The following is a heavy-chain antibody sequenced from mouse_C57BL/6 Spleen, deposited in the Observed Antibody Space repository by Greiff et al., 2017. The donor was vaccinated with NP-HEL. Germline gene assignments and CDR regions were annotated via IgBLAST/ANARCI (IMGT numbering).Heavy chain of an antibody. CDR1: GFTFTDYY. Sequence: EVQVVESGGGLVQPGGSLSLSCAASGFTFTDYYMSWVRQPPGKALEWLGFIRNKANGYTTEYSASVKGRFTISRDNSQSILYLKMNALRAEDSATYYCARKSNYGAWFAYWGQGTLVTVSA. J-gene: IGHJ3*01. CDR3: ARKSNYGAWFAY. D-gene: IGHD2-5*01. CDR2: IRNKANGYTT. V-gene: IGHV7-3*01.